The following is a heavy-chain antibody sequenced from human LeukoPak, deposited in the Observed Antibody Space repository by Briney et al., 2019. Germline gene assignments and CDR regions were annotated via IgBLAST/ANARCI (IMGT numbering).Heavy chain of an antibody. CDR2: TYYRSNWYN. J-gene: IGHJ4*02. D-gene: IGHD2-2*01. CDR3: TRGGRGYCSSTSCYFDY. Sequence: SQTLSLTCAISGDSVSSDSTAWNWIRQSPSRGLEWLGGTYYRSNWYNDYAVSVKSRITISPDTSKNQFSLQLNSVTPEDTAVYYCTRGGRGYCSSTSCYFDYWGQGTLVTVSS. CDR1: GDSVSSDSTA. V-gene: IGHV6-1*01.